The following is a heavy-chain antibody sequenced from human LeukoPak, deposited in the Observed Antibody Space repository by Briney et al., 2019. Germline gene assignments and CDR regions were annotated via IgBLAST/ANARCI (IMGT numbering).Heavy chain of an antibody. V-gene: IGHV3-13*04. CDR2: IGTAGDT. CDR1: GFTFSSYD. J-gene: IGHJ4*02. Sequence: GGSLRLSCAASGFTFSSYDMHWVRQATGKGLEWVSAIGTAGDTYYPGSVKGRFTISRENAKNSLYLQMNSLRAGDTAVYYCARGAAAGTGYYFDYWGQGTLATVSS. D-gene: IGHD6-13*01. CDR3: ARGAAAGTGYYFDY.